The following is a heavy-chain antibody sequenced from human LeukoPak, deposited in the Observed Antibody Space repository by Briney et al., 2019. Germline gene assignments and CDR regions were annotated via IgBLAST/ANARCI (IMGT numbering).Heavy chain of an antibody. CDR1: GFTFSSYS. D-gene: IGHD2-15*01. Sequence: PGGSLRLSCAASGFTFSSYSMNWVRQAPGKGLEWVSAISSSSSYIYYADAVKGRFIISRDNAKNSLYLQMNSVRAEDTAVYYCARGAPYCSGGSCMYYFDYWGQGTLVTVSS. CDR2: ISSSSSYI. CDR3: ARGAPYCSGGSCMYYFDY. V-gene: IGHV3-21*01. J-gene: IGHJ4*02.